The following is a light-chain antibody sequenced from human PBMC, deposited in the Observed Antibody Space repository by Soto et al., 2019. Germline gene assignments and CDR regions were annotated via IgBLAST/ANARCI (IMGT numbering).Light chain of an antibody. V-gene: IGKV3-11*01. J-gene: IGKJ4*01. CDR3: QKRSNS. Sequence: EIVLTQSPATLSLSPGDRATLSCRASQSVSRSLTWYQHKPGQAPRLLIYDASTSAAGIPPRFSGSGSGTFFTLTIISLEPEDFAVYYCQKRSNSFGGVTKVEIK. CDR2: DAS. CDR1: QSVSRS.